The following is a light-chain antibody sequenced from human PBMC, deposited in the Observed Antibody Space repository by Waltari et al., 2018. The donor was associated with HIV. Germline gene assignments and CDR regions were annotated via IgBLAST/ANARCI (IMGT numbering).Light chain of an antibody. CDR2: TAS. CDR1: QGINTY. V-gene: IGKV1-39*01. CDR3: LQTYSFPFT. J-gene: IGKJ2*01. Sequence: DIQMTQSPSSPSASIGDRVTITCRASQGINTYLSWYQQKPGKAPRLLIHTASSLHAGVPSRFSGSRSGTNFTLTISSLQPEDFATYYCLQTYSFPFTFGHGATVDIK.